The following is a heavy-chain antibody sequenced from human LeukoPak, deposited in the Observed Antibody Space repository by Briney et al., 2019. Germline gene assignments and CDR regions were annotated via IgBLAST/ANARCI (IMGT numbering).Heavy chain of an antibody. CDR1: AYSFTSYW. V-gene: IGHV5-51*01. J-gene: IGHJ4*02. Sequence: GESLKISSQGSAYSFTSYWIGWVRQIPGKGLEWMGIIYPGDSDTRYSPSFQGQVTISADKSISTAHLQWSSLKASDTAMYYCARFFESGGFFDYWGQGTLVTVSS. D-gene: IGHD3-3*01. CDR2: IYPGDSDT. CDR3: ARFFESGGFFDY.